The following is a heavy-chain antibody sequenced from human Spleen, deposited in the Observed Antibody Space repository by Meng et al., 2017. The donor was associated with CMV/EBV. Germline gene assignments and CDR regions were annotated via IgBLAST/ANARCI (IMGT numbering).Heavy chain of an antibody. CDR1: FGISGCN. D-gene: IGHD2-8*01. CDR2: ISSSSRDT. Sequence: FGISGCNMHWVRQAPGEGLEWVSSISSSSRDTDYADSVKGRFTISRDNAKNALYMQMSSLRAEDTAVYYCARIYCTDGVCSTPFDYWGQGTLVTVSS. J-gene: IGHJ4*02. V-gene: IGHV3-21*01. CDR3: ARIYCTDGVCSTPFDY.